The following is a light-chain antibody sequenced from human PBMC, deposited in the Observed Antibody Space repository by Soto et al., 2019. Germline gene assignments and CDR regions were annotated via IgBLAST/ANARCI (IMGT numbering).Light chain of an antibody. V-gene: IGKV3-20*01. CDR3: QQYGSSVT. Sequence: SVMTQSPDTLSVSPGERATLSCRASQSVSRSYIAWYQHSPGQAPRVLIYGASTRATGTPDRFSGSGYGTDFTIPIKTLEPADYELYYCQQYGSSVTFGGGTKVDI. CDR2: GAS. CDR1: QSVSRSY. J-gene: IGKJ4*01.